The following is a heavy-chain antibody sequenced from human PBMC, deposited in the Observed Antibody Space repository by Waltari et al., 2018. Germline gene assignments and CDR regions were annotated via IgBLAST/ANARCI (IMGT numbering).Heavy chain of an antibody. J-gene: IGHJ6*03. CDR2: IYYSRST. CDR1: GGSISSYY. D-gene: IGHD2-2*01. CDR3: ARAMPGTPAYYYYMDV. V-gene: IGHV4-59*01. Sequence: QVQLQESGPGLVKPSETLSLTCTVSGGSISSYYWSWIRQPPGKGLEWIGYIYYSRSTNHNRSLKSRVTIAVDTSKNQFSLKLSSVTAADTAVYYCARAMPGTPAYYYYMDVWGKGTTVTVSS.